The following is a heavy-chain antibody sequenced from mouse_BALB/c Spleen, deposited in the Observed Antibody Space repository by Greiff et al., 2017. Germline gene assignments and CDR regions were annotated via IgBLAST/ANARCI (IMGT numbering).Heavy chain of an antibody. CDR2: IWSGGST. D-gene: IGHD1-2*01. V-gene: IGHV2-2*02. J-gene: IGHJ4*01. CDR3: AREDYGLYYYAMDY. Sequence: VKLQESGPGLVQPSQSLSITCTVSGFSLTSYGVHWVRQSPGKGLEWLGVIWSGGSTDYNAAFISRLSISKDNSKSQVFFKMNSLQANDTAIYYCAREDYGLYYYAMDYWGQGTSVTVSS. CDR1: GFSLTSYG.